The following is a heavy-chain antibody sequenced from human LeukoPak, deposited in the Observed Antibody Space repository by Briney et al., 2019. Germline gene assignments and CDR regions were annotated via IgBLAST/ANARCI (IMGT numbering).Heavy chain of an antibody. CDR1: GGSITSSNW. J-gene: IGHJ4*02. CDR3: ARLGIAAAGREDY. V-gene: IGHV4-4*02. Sequence: SETLSLTCAVSGGSITSSNWWSWVRQSPGKGLEWIGEIYHSGSTNYNPSLKSRVTISVDTSKNQFSLKLSSVTAADTAVYYCARLGIAAAGREDYWGQGTLVTVSS. D-gene: IGHD6-13*01. CDR2: IYHSGST.